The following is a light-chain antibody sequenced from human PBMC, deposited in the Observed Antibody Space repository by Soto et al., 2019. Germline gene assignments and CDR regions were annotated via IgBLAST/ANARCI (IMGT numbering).Light chain of an antibody. CDR1: QGIGDT. Sequence: EVVMTQSPATLSVSPGECVTLSCRASQGIGDTLAWYQHKPGQTPRLLIYDTSTRATGVPARFSGSRSGPEFTLTISRLEPEDFAVYYCQQYGSSPLTFGQGTKVDIK. CDR2: DTS. CDR3: QQYGSSPLT. J-gene: IGKJ1*01. V-gene: IGKV3-15*01.